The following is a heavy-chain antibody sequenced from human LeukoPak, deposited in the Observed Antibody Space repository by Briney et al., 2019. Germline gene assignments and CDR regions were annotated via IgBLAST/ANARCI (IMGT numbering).Heavy chain of an antibody. J-gene: IGHJ4*02. CDR2: INPSGGST. Sequence: ASVKVSCKASGYTFTSYYMHWVRQAPGQGLEWMGIINPSGGSTSYAQKFQGRVTMTRDMSTSTVYMEPSSLRSEDTAVHYCASWARDGYNNWGAFDYWGQGTLVTVSS. CDR1: GYTFTSYY. CDR3: ASWARDGYNNWGAFDY. D-gene: IGHD5-24*01. V-gene: IGHV1-46*01.